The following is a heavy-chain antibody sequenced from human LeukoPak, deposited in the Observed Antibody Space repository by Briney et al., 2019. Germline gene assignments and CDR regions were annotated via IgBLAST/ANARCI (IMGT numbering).Heavy chain of an antibody. V-gene: IGHV3-48*04. Sequence: GGSLRLSCAPSGFTLTNHVTNCVPAAPGKGLEWGSYISSSGSTIYYAHSVKGRFTISRDNTKNSLYLQMNSLRAQDTRVYYCARDGYNSIHDAFDIWGQGTMVTVSS. J-gene: IGHJ3*02. CDR3: ARDGYNSIHDAFDI. CDR2: ISSSGSTI. D-gene: IGHD1-14*01. CDR1: GFTLTNHV.